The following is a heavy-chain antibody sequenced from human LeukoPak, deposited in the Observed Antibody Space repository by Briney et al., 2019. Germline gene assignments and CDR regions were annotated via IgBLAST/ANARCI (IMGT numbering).Heavy chain of an antibody. Sequence: GGSLSLSCAASGFTFSSYAMSWVRQAPGKGLEWVSAISGSGGSTYYADSVKGRFTISRDNSKNTLYLQMNSLRAEDTAVYYCAKDRWYYYDSMGVDYWGQGTLVTVSS. CDR3: AKDRWYYYDSMGVDY. V-gene: IGHV3-23*01. D-gene: IGHD3-22*01. CDR1: GFTFSSYA. CDR2: ISGSGGST. J-gene: IGHJ4*02.